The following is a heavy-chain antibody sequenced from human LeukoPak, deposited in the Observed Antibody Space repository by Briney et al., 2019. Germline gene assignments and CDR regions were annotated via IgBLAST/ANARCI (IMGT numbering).Heavy chain of an antibody. V-gene: IGHV4-59*08. J-gene: IGHJ5*02. D-gene: IGHD6-6*01. Sequence: SETLSLTCTVSGGSMSNDYWTWIRQPPGQGLEWIGYIYYSGSTYYNPSLKSRVTISLDTSKNQFSLKLSSVTAADTAVYYCARSKTAQGSSSWGSLFWFDPWGQGTLVTVSS. CDR3: ARSKTAQGSSSWGSLFWFDP. CDR2: IYYSGST. CDR1: GGSMSNDY.